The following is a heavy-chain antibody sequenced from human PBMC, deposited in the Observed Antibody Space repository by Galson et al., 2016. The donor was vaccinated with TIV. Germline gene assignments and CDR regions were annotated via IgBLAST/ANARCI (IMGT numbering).Heavy chain of an antibody. J-gene: IGHJ4*02. Sequence: LRLSCAVSGFTLRNAWMSWVRQAPGKGLEWVGRIKSETDDGTTNYAAPVKGRFTISRDNAQNSLYLQLDSLRAEDTGVYYCATERGRTVVAAGPYFDSWGQGTLVTVSS. CDR1: GFTLRNAW. CDR3: ATERGRTVVAAGPYFDS. V-gene: IGHV3-15*06. CDR2: IKSETDDGTT. D-gene: IGHD2-21*01.